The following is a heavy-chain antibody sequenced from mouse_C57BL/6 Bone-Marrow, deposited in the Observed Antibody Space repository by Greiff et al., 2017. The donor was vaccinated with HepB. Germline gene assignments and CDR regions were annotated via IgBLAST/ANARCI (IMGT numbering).Heavy chain of an antibody. CDR1: GYTFTSYW. Sequence: VQLQQPGAELVKPGASVKLSCKASGYTFTSYWMHWVKQRPGQGLEWIGMIHPNSGSTNYNEKFKSKATLTVDKSSSTAYMQLSSLTSEDSAVYYCARSDYGSSGGFAYWGQGTLVTVSA. D-gene: IGHD1-1*01. CDR2: IHPNSGST. CDR3: ARSDYGSSGGFAY. J-gene: IGHJ3*01. V-gene: IGHV1-64*01.